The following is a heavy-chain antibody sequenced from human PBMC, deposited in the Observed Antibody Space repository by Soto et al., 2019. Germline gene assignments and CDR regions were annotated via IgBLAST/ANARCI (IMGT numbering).Heavy chain of an antibody. CDR3: ARGGGSDSFDY. CDR2: INHLETT. CDR1: GASITYGGYS. Sequence: PSETLSLTCTVSGASITYGGYSWSWIRQTPGKGLEWIGYINHLETTFYNPSFESRLTLSIDRAKNQSSLKLHSMSAADRAVYFCARGGGSDSFDYWGQGILVTVSS. J-gene: IGHJ4*02. V-gene: IGHV4-30-2*01. D-gene: IGHD1-26*01.